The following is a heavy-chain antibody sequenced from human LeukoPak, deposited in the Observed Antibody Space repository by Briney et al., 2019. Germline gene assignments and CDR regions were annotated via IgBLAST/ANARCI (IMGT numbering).Heavy chain of an antibody. V-gene: IGHV4-39*07. CDR3: ARWGWLQSVFDY. CDR2: IYYSGIT. Sequence: SETLSLTCTVSGGSISSTDYYWGWIRQPPGRGLEWIGSIYYSGITYYNPSLKSRVTISVDTSKNQFSLKLSSVTAADTAVYYCARWGWLQSVFDYWGQGTLVTVSS. D-gene: IGHD5-24*01. J-gene: IGHJ4*02. CDR1: GGSISSTDYY.